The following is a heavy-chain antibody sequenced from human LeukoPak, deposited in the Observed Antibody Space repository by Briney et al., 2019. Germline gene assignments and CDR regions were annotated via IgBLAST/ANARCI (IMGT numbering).Heavy chain of an antibody. J-gene: IGHJ6*03. CDR2: IYTSGST. V-gene: IGHV4-4*07. CDR1: GFTFSSYT. D-gene: IGHD3-3*01. Sequence: PGGSLRLSCVASGFTFSSYTMIWIRQPAGKGLEWIGRIYTSGSTNYNPSLKSRVTMSVDTSKNQFSLKLSSVTAADTAVYYCARTPYDFWSGYYQYYMDVWGKGTTVTVSS. CDR3: ARTPYDFWSGYYQYYMDV.